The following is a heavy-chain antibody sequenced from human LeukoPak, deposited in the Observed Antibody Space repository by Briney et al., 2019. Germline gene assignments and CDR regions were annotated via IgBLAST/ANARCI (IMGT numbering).Heavy chain of an antibody. CDR2: LIPVLGMS. CDR1: GGTFSSYA. J-gene: IGHJ4*02. V-gene: IGHV1-69*04. D-gene: IGHD5-12*01. Sequence: SVKVSCKASGGTFSSYAISWVRQAPGQGLEWMGRLIPVLGMSHYAQGFQGRVTLTADRSTNTAYMELDRLTSDDTAVYFCARDRGGGFDLAFFDHWGQGTLVTVSS. CDR3: ARDRGGGFDLAFFDH.